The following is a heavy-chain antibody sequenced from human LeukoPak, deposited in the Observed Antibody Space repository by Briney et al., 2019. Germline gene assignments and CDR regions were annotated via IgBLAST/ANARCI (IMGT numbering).Heavy chain of an antibody. CDR2: IYYSGST. CDR1: GGSISSGDYY. CDR3: ARAVMITFGGVIVMGGFDY. J-gene: IGHJ4*02. D-gene: IGHD3-16*02. V-gene: IGHV4-30-4*01. Sequence: SETLSLTCTVSGGSISSGDYYWSWIRQPPGKGLEWIGYIYYSGSTYYNPSLKSRVTISVDTSKNQFSLKLTSVTAADTAVYYCARAVMITFGGVIVMGGFDYWGQGTLVTVSS.